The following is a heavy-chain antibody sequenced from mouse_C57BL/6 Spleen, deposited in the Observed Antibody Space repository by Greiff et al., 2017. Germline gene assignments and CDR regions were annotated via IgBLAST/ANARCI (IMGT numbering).Heavy chain of an antibody. V-gene: IGHV10-1*01. CDR3: VSQDIGGYDCFAY. J-gene: IGHJ2*01. CDR2: IRRKSNNYAT. D-gene: IGHD2-2*01. CDR1: GFSFTTYA. Sequence: EVMLVESGGGLVQPKGSLKLSCAASGFSFTTYAMNWVRQAPGKGLEWVARIRRKSNNYATYYADSVKDRFTISRDDSESMLYLQMNNLRTEDTAMYDGVSQDIGGYDCFAYWGQGTTLTVSA.